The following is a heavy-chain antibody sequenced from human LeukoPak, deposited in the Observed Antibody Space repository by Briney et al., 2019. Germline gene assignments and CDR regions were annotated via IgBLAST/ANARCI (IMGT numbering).Heavy chain of an antibody. D-gene: IGHD3-16*02. CDR2: INHSGST. CDR1: GGSFSGYY. Sequence: PSETLSLTCAVYGGSFSGYYWSWIRQPPGKGLELIGEINHSGSTNYYPSLKSRVTISVDTSKNQFSLKLSSVTAADTALYYWARRKPYYVWGSYRPWFDPWGQGTLVTVSS. V-gene: IGHV4-34*01. J-gene: IGHJ5*02. CDR3: ARRKPYYVWGSYRPWFDP.